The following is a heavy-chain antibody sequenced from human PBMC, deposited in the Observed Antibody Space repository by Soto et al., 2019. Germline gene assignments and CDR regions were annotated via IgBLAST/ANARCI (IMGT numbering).Heavy chain of an antibody. Sequence: EVQLVESGGGLVQPGGSLRLSCAASGFTFSSYWMHWVRQAPGKGLMWVSRINSDGRSTIYAHSLKGRFTISRDNAKNTLYLQMNSLRVEDTAVYYCARVLGQQLVSVDYWGQGTLVTVSS. D-gene: IGHD6-13*01. V-gene: IGHV3-74*01. J-gene: IGHJ4*02. CDR1: GFTFSSYW. CDR2: INSDGRST. CDR3: ARVLGQQLVSVDY.